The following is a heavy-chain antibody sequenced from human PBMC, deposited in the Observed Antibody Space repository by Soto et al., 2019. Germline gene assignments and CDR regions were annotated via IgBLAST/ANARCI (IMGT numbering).Heavy chain of an antibody. CDR1: GFSVSAYS. D-gene: IGHD5-12*01. CDR2: LSTTGTYI. CDR3: ANLVATGS. Sequence: GSLRLSCVPSGFSVSAYSMSWVRQALGKGLEWISCLSTTGTYIYYADSVKGRFTISRDDAKNSLFLQMNSLRAEDTAVYYCANLVATGSWGRGALVTVSA. J-gene: IGHJ5*02. V-gene: IGHV3-21*04.